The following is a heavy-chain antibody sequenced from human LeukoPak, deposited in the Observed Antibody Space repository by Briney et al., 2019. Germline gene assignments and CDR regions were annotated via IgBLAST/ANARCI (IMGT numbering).Heavy chain of an antibody. CDR3: ARGYHSFDV. CDR1: GFTFSSYW. J-gene: IGHJ6*02. V-gene: IGHV3-72*01. CDR2: TRNKANSYTT. D-gene: IGHD1-26*01. Sequence: PGGSLRLSCAASGFTFSSYWMHWVRQAPGKGLEWVGRTRNKANSYTTVYAASVQGRFTVSRDDTKNSLYLQMNSLKTEDTAVYYCARGYHSFDVWGQGTTVTVSS.